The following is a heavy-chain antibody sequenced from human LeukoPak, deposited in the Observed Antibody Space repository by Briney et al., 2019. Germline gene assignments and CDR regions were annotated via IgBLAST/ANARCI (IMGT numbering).Heavy chain of an antibody. Sequence: PGGSLRLSCAASGFTFSSYEMNWVRQAQGKGLEWVSYISSSGNTIYYADSVKGRFTVSRDNAKNSLYLQMNSLRAEDTAVYYCARDRGMTIDYWGQGTLVTVSS. J-gene: IGHJ4*02. CDR3: ARDRGMTIDY. D-gene: IGHD3-10*01. CDR2: ISSSGNTI. V-gene: IGHV3-48*03. CDR1: GFTFSSYE.